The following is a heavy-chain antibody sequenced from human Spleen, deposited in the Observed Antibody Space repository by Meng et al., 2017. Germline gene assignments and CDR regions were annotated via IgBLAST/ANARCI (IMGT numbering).Heavy chain of an antibody. D-gene: IGHD6-19*01. J-gene: IGHJ4*02. V-gene: IGHV3-33*01. CDR3: ASYRGGTYWYYFDY. Sequence: GESLKISCAASGFTFSSYGMHWVRQAPGKGLEWVAIIYYDGSGRYYADSVKGRFTISRDNSKNTLYLQMNSLRAEDTAVYYCASYRGGTYWYYFDYWGQGTLVTVSS. CDR1: GFTFSSYG. CDR2: IYYDGSGR.